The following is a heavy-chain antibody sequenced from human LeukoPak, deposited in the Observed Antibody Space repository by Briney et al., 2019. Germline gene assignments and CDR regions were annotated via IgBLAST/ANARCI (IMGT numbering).Heavy chain of an antibody. J-gene: IGHJ4*02. Sequence: ASVKASCKASGYTFTSYYMHWVRQAPGQGLEWMGIINPSGGSTSYAQKFQGRVTMTRDTSTSTVYMELSSLRSEDTAVYYCARDRRSMSNHHPLYYFDYWGQGTLVTVSS. D-gene: IGHD1-14*01. CDR2: INPSGGST. CDR3: ARDRRSMSNHHPLYYFDY. V-gene: IGHV1-46*01. CDR1: GYTFTSYY.